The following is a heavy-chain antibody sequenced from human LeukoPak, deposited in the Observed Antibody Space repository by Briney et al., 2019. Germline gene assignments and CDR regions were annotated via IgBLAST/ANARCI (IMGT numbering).Heavy chain of an antibody. CDR2: VNSDESIT. D-gene: IGHD3-3*02. V-gene: IGHV3-74*01. CDR3: ARGHLPTPRSAMDV. J-gene: IGHJ6*02. Sequence: GRSLRLSCAASGFTFSSYGMHWVRQAPGKGLVWVLRVNSDESITTYADSVNGRFTISRDNAKNTLYLQMKSLRAEDTAVYYCARGHLPTPRSAMDVWGQGTTVTVSS. CDR1: GFTFSSYG.